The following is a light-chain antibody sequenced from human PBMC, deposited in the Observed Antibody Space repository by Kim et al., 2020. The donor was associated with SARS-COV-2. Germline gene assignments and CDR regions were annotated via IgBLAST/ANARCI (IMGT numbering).Light chain of an antibody. Sequence: SASLRDRVTLTCRASHRITNFLNWYQQKPGKAPNLLINTASTLQSGVPSRFSGSGSGTDFSLTISSLQPEDFATYYCQQSYSTPYTFGQGTKLEI. J-gene: IGKJ2*01. CDR3: QQSYSTPYT. CDR2: TAS. CDR1: HRITNF. V-gene: IGKV1-39*01.